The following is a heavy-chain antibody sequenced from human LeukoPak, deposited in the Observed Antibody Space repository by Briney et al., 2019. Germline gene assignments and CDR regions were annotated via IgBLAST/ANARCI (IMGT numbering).Heavy chain of an antibody. D-gene: IGHD3-16*02. CDR3: ARDSLPYDYVWGSYRFFDP. Sequence: GGSLRLSCAASGFTFSSYEMNWVRQAPGKGLEWDSYISSSGSTIYYADSVKGRVTISRDNAKNSLYLQMNSLRAEDTAVYYCARDSLPYDYVWGSYRFFDPWGQGTLVTVSS. CDR2: ISSSGSTI. J-gene: IGHJ5*02. CDR1: GFTFSSYE. V-gene: IGHV3-48*03.